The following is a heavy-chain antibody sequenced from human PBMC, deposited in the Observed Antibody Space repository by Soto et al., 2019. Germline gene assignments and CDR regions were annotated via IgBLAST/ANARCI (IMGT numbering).Heavy chain of an antibody. CDR2: ISSDASEK. V-gene: IGHV3-30*18. CDR1: EFSFSSYG. J-gene: IGHJ2*01. Sequence: QVHLVGSGGGVVQPGRSLRLSCAASEFSFSSYGMHWVRQTPDKGLEWVAAISSDASEKFYSDSVKGRFTISRDNSKNTLYLQMNSLSDEDTAMYYCAQNPARGKWYFDLWGRGTQVTVSS. CDR3: AQNPARGKWYFDL.